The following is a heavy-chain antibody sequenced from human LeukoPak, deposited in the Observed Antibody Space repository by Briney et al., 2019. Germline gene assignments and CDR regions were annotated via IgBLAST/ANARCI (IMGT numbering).Heavy chain of an antibody. J-gene: IGHJ4*02. CDR3: ARGRGYRDYDRPLDY. CDR2: ITSGGNT. Sequence: GGSLRLSCAASGFTVSSNYMNWVRQAPGKGLEWVSVITSGGNTYYADSVKGRLTTSRDNFKNTLYVQMNSLRAEDTAIYYCARGRGYRDYDRPLDYWGQGTLVTVSS. CDR1: GFTVSSNY. D-gene: IGHD5-12*01. V-gene: IGHV3-53*01.